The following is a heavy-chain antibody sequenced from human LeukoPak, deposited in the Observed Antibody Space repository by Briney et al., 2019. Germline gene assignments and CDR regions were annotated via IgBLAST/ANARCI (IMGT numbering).Heavy chain of an antibody. V-gene: IGHV1-18*01. CDR1: GYTFTSYG. J-gene: IGHJ6*03. CDR3: ARSAAGTLYYYYYYMDV. CDR2: ISAYNGNT. Sequence: ASVKVSCKASGYTFTSYGISWVRQAPGQGLEWMGWISAYNGNTNYARKLQGRVTMTTDTSTSTAYMELRSLRSDDTAVYYCARSAAGTLYYYYYYMDVWGKGTTVTVSS. D-gene: IGHD6-13*01.